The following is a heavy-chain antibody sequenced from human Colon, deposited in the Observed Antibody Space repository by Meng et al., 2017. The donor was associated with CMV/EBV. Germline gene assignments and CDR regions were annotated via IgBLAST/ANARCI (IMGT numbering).Heavy chain of an antibody. J-gene: IGHJ4*02. Sequence: GGSLRLSCATSGFTFSYYWMHWVRQVPGKGLVWLSLVTPDGGATSIADSVKGRFIISRDNAKTTLYLQMNNLRPEDTAVYYCAVGAFSANSRAVDYWGQGTLVTVSS. CDR3: AVGAFSANSRAVDY. V-gene: IGHV3-74*01. CDR1: GFTFSYYW. D-gene: IGHD3-16*01. CDR2: VTPDGGAT.